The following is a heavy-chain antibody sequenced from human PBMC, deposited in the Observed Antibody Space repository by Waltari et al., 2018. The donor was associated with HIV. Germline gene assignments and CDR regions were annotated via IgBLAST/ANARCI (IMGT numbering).Heavy chain of an antibody. CDR3: ARDRLWFSDYYGMDV. CDR1: GFTFSSYW. CDR2: IKQDGSEK. V-gene: IGHV3-7*03. J-gene: IGHJ6*02. Sequence: AASGFTFSSYWMSWVRQAPGKGLEWVANIKQDGSEKYYVDSVKGRFTISRDNAKNSLYLQMNSLRAEDTAVYYCARDRLWFSDYYGMDVWGQGTTVTVSS. D-gene: IGHD3-10*01.